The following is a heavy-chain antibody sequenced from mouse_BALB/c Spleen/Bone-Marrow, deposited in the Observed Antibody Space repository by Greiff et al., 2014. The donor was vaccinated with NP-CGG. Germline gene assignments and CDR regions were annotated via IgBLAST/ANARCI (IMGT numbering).Heavy chain of an antibody. CDR2: TSSGGST. CDR3: AKRGAYGNFWFAY. Sequence: EVQLVESGGDLVKPGGSLKLSCAASGFTFSSYAMSWVRQTPEKRLEWVASTSSGGSTYYPDSVKGRFTISRDNARNILYLQMSSLRSEDTAMYYCAKRGAYGNFWFAYWGQGTLVTVSA. D-gene: IGHD2-10*02. CDR1: GFTFSSYA. V-gene: IGHV5-6-5*01. J-gene: IGHJ3*01.